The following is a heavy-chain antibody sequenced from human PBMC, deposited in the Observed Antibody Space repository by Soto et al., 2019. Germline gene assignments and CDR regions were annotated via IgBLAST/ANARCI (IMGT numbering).Heavy chain of an antibody. CDR3: ASGNFDAFDI. CDR1: GFTVSSNY. Sequence: QLGGSLRLSCAASGFTVSSNYMSWVRQAPGKGLEWVSVIYSGGSTYYADSVKGRFTISRHNSKNTLYLQMNSLRAEDTAVYYCASGNFDAFDIWGQGTMVTVSS. V-gene: IGHV3-53*04. D-gene: IGHD4-4*01. J-gene: IGHJ3*02. CDR2: IYSGGST.